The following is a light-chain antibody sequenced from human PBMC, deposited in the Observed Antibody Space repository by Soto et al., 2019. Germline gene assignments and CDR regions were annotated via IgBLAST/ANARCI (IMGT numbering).Light chain of an antibody. V-gene: IGKV3-20*01. CDR1: QSVSRSY. CDR2: GAS. J-gene: IGKJ3*01. Sequence: ENGFMQSPGTMSLSPGERGTLSCRASQSVSRSYLAWYQQKPGQAPRLLIYGASSRATGIPDRFSGSGSGTDFTLTISRLEPEDFAVYYCQQYGSSPVTFGPGTKVDIK. CDR3: QQYGSSPVT.